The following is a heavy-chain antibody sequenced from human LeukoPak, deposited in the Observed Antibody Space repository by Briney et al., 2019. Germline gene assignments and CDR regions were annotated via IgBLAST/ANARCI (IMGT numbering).Heavy chain of an antibody. V-gene: IGHV3-30*18. CDR2: ISPHGDIE. D-gene: IGHD1/OR15-1a*01. CDR1: GFTFTTFG. Sequence: GGSLRLSCAASGFTFTTFGIHWVRQAPGKGLEWVAAISPHGDIEYYTDSVKGRFTISRDNSKNMTYLQMNSLRGEDSAVYYCAKINNNDDYWGQGDLVTVSS. CDR3: AKINNNDDY. J-gene: IGHJ4*02.